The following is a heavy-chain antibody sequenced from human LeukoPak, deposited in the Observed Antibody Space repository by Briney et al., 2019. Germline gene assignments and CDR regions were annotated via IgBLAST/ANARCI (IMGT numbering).Heavy chain of an antibody. CDR2: IKGKTDGGTT. CDR3: TTRTAYYDFWSGYYFDY. Sequence: GGSLRLSCAASGFTFSNAWMSWVREAPGKGREWVGRIKGKTDGGTTDYAAPVKGRFTISRDDSKNTLYLQMNSLKTEDTAVYYCTTRTAYYDFWSGYYFDYWGQGTLVTVSS. CDR1: GFTFSNAW. D-gene: IGHD3-3*01. J-gene: IGHJ4*02. V-gene: IGHV3-15*01.